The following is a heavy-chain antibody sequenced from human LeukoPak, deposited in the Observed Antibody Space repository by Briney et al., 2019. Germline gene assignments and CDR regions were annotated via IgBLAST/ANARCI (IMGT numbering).Heavy chain of an antibody. J-gene: IGHJ4*02. V-gene: IGHV4-39*01. CDR2: IYYSGSA. CDR3: ALNTVTTLLAY. CDR1: GGSISNTSYY. D-gene: IGHD4-17*01. Sequence: SETLSLTCTVSGGSISNTSYYWGWIRQPPGKGLEWIGSIYYSGSAYYNPSLKSRVTIPIDTSKSQFSLKLTSVTAADTAVYYCALNTVTTLLAYWGQGTLVTVSS.